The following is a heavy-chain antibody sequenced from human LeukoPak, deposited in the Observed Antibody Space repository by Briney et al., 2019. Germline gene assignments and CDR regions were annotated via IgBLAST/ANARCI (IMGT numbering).Heavy chain of an antibody. CDR2: IQYDGINK. CDR1: GFTFSSYG. J-gene: IGHJ4*02. D-gene: IGHD2-2*01. Sequence: GGSLRLSCAASGFTFSSYGVHWVRQAPGKGLEWLAFIQYDGINKYYADSVKGRFTISRDNSKNTLYLQMNSLRAEDTAVYYCASFGYCSSTSCSSFDYWGQGTLVTVSS. V-gene: IGHV3-30*02. CDR3: ASFGYCSSTSCSSFDY.